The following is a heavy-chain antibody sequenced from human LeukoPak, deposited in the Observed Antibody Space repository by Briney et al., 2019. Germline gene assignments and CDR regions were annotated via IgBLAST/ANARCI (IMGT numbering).Heavy chain of an antibody. Sequence: GASVKVSCKASGYTFTSYGISWVRQAPGQGLEWMGWISAYNGNTNYAQKLQGRVTMTTDTSTSTAYMDLRSLRSDDTAVYYCARAGEVGATMESWVSFDYWGQGTLVTVSS. CDR2: ISAYNGNT. J-gene: IGHJ4*02. D-gene: IGHD1-26*01. V-gene: IGHV1-18*01. CDR3: ARAGEVGATMESWVSFDY. CDR1: GYTFTSYG.